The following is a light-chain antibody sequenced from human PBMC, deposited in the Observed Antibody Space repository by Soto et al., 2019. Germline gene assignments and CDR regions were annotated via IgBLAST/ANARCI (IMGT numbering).Light chain of an antibody. V-gene: IGLV1-51*01. Sequence: QSVLTQPPSVSAAPGQKVTISCSGSSSNIGNNHASWYQHLPGTAPKLLIFDNDKRPSGIPDRFSGSKSGTSATLGITGLQSGDEGDYYCGTWDSSLSAWVFGGGTKLTVL. CDR2: DND. J-gene: IGLJ3*02. CDR3: GTWDSSLSAWV. CDR1: SSNIGNNH.